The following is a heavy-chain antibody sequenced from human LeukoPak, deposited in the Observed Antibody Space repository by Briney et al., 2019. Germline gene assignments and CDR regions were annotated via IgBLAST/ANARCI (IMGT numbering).Heavy chain of an antibody. D-gene: IGHD1-26*01. CDR1: GFAFSTFG. J-gene: IGHJ5*01. CDR3: AKDQAGSYYKRFDS. CDR2: IQYDGYNT. Sequence: GGSLRLSCAASGFAFSTFGMHWVRQAPGKGLEWVTFIQYDGYNTYYAESVKGRFTISRDNSKNTLFLQMNTLRAEDAGVYYCAKDQAGSYYKRFDSWGQGALVSVSS. V-gene: IGHV3-30*02.